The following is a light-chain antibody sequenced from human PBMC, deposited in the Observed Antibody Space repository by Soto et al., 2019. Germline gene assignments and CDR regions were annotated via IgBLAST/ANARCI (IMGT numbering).Light chain of an antibody. CDR1: KLGDKY. V-gene: IGLV3-1*01. J-gene: IGLJ1*01. Sequence: SSELTQPPSVSVSPGQTASITCSEDKLGDKYTCWYQQKPGQSPVLVIYQDKKRPSGIPERFSGSNSGDTATLTISGTQTMDEADYYCQAWDTSTAVFGTGTKLTVL. CDR2: QDK. CDR3: QAWDTSTAV.